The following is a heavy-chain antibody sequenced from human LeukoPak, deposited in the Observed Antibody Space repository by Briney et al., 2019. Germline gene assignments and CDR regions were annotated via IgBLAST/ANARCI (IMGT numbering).Heavy chain of an antibody. V-gene: IGHV3-15*01. D-gene: IGHD3-10*01. CDR3: TVMVGSGSYYFDY. Sequence: GGSLRLSCAASGFTFSNAWMSWVRQAPGKGLEWVGRIKSKTDGGTTDYAAPVKGRFTISRDDSENTLYLQMNSLKTEDTAVYYCTVMVGSGSYYFDYWGQGTLVTVSS. CDR2: IKSKTDGGTT. CDR1: GFTFSNAW. J-gene: IGHJ4*02.